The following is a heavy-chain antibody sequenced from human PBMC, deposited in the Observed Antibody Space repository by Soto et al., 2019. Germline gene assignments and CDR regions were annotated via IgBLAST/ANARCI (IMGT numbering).Heavy chain of an antibody. J-gene: IGHJ4*02. Sequence: QVQLQESGPGLVKPSQTLSLTCTVSGGSITSGDYYWNWLRQPPGKGLEWIGYIYYSGTTYYNPSLKSRVAISVDMSKTQFPLQLTSVTAADTAVYYCARARVMAAPHYFDYWGQGTLVTVSS. V-gene: IGHV4-30-4*01. D-gene: IGHD3-16*01. CDR2: IYYSGTT. CDR3: ARARVMAAPHYFDY. CDR1: GGSITSGDYY.